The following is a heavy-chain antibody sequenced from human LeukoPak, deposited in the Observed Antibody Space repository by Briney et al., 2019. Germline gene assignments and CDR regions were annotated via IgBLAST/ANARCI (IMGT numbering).Heavy chain of an antibody. Sequence: SVKVSCKASGGTFSSYAISWVRQAPGQGLEWMGGIIPIFGTANYAQKFQGRVTITTDESTSTAYMELSSLRSEDTAVYYCARDSTYYYDSGSSGPHYFDNWGQGTLVTVSS. J-gene: IGHJ4*02. D-gene: IGHD3-10*01. CDR2: IIPIFGTA. V-gene: IGHV1-69*05. CDR3: ARDSTYYYDSGSSGPHYFDN. CDR1: GGTFSSYA.